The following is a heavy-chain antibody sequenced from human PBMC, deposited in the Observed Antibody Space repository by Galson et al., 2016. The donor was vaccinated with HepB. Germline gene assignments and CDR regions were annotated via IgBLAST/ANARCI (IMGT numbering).Heavy chain of an antibody. J-gene: IGHJ6*02. V-gene: IGHV3-30*04. Sequence: SLRLSCAGSGYVFSTYAMHWVRQAPGKGLEWVAVIPYDGSENYYANPVKGRFTISRDNSKNTLYVEMNSLRPQDSDVYYCGRGATSYGRYDYGLDVWGQGTTVTVS. CDR1: GYVFSTYA. CDR2: IPYDGSEN. CDR3: GRGATSYGRYDYGLDV. D-gene: IGHD3-22*01.